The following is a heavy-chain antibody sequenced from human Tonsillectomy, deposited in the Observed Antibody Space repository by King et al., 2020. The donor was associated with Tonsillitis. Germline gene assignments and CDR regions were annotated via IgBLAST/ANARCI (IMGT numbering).Heavy chain of an antibody. V-gene: IGHV4-30-2*01. CDR3: ARDREGLDY. D-gene: IGHD5-24*01. J-gene: IGHJ4*02. CDR2: IYHSGST. Sequence: VQLQESGSGLVKPSQTLPLTCAVSGGSISSGGYSWSWIRQPPGKGLEWIGYIYHSGSTYYNPSLKSRVTISVDRSKNQFSLKLSSVTAADTAVYYCARDREGLDYWGQGTLVTVSA. CDR1: GGSISSGGYS.